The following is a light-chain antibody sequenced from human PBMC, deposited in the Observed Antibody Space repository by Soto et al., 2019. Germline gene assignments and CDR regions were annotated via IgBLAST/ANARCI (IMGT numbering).Light chain of an antibody. CDR3: SSYTSSSTRGV. CDR1: SSDVGDYNY. V-gene: IGLV2-14*01. J-gene: IGLJ3*02. CDR2: EVS. Sequence: QSALTQPASVSGSPGQSITISCTGTSSDVGDYNYVSWYQQHPGKAPKLMIYEVSNRPSGVSDRFSGSKSGNTASLTISGLQAEDEADYYCSSYTSSSTRGVFGGGTKVTVL.